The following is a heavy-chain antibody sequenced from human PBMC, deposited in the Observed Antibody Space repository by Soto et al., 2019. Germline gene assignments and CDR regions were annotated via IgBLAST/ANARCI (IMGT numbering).Heavy chain of an antibody. CDR3: ARVTTFYDILTSSYALNYFDY. CDR1: GFSVTSNY. J-gene: IGHJ4*02. D-gene: IGHD3-9*01. CDR2: FYAGGNT. V-gene: IGHV3-53*01. Sequence: VQLVESGGTLVQPGGSLRLSCAASGFSVTSNYMTWVRQAPGKGLECVSVFYAGGNTYYPDSVKGRFTISSDNSKNTLFLQMNNLRAEDTAVYYCARVTTFYDILTSSYALNYFDYWGQGTRVTVSS.